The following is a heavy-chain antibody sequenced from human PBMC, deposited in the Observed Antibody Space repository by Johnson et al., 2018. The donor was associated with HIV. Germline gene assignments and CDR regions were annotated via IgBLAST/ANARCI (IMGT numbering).Heavy chain of an antibody. V-gene: IGHV3-30-3*01. J-gene: IGHJ3*02. D-gene: IGHD5-18*01. Sequence: QVQLVESGGGVVQPGRSLRLSCAASGFTFSSYAMHWVRQAPGKGLEWVAVISYDGSSKYYGDSVKGRFTISRDNSKNTLYLQMNSLRAGDTAVYYCSRLPTGYSRDGFDIWGQGTMVTVSS. CDR2: ISYDGSSK. CDR1: GFTFSSYA. CDR3: SRLPTGYSRDGFDI.